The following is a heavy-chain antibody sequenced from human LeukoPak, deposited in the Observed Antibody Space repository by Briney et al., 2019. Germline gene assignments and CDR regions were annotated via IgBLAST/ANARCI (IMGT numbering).Heavy chain of an antibody. J-gene: IGHJ4*02. CDR3: ARGPYSSSWLFDS. V-gene: IGHV4-59*01. CDR1: GGSISSDY. Sequence: KPSATLSLTCTVSGGSISSDYWRWIRQPPGKGLEWIAYIYSSGSTNYNPPLKSRVTISVDTSKNQFSLKLSSVTPADTAVYYCARGPYSSSWLFDSWGQGTLVTVSS. D-gene: IGHD6-13*01. CDR2: IYSSGST.